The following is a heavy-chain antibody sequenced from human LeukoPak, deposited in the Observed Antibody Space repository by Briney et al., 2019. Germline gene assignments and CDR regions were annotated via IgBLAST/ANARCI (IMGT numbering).Heavy chain of an antibody. CDR1: GGSFSGYY. J-gene: IGHJ4*02. CDR3: ARGGGGWLVRF. V-gene: IGHV4-34*01. D-gene: IGHD6-19*01. Sequence: SETLSLTCAVYGGSFSGYYWSWIRQPPGKGLEWIGEINHSGSTNYNPSLKSRVTISVDTSKNQFSLKLSSVTAADTAVYYCARGGGGWLVRFWGQGTLVTVSS. CDR2: INHSGST.